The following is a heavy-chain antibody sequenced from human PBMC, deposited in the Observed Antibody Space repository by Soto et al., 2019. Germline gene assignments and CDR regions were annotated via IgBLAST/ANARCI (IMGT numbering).Heavy chain of an antibody. D-gene: IGHD1-1*01. CDR2: INPSGGST. J-gene: IGHJ6*02. CDR3: ARDLHWNDPNGTMDV. CDR1: GYTFTSYY. Sequence: ASVKVSCKASGYTFTSYYMHWVRQAPGQGLEWMGIINPSGGSTSYAQKFQGRVTMTRDTSTSTVYMELSSLRSEDTAVYYCARDLHWNDPNGTMDVWGQGTTVTVSS. V-gene: IGHV1-46*01.